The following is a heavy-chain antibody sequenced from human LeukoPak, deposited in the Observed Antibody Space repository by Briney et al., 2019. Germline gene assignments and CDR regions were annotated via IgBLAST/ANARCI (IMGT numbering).Heavy chain of an antibody. CDR3: AHKARIGAQFDY. J-gene: IGHJ4*02. CDR1: GCTFTTSRAA. CDR2: IYWDDDK. Sequence: GSVPTLVNPTQTLALTYTFPGCTFTTSRAAMRWIHKTPRQAREWLAHIYWDDDKRYSPSLKSRLTIAKVTFKNQVVLTMNNMDQVDTATYYCAHKARIGAQFDYWGQGTLVTVSS. V-gene: IGHV2-5*02. D-gene: IGHD6-25*01.